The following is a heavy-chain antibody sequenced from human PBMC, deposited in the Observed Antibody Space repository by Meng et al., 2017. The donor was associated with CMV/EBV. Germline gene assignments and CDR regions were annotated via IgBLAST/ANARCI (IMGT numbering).Heavy chain of an antibody. D-gene: IGHD2-2*01. J-gene: IGHJ5*02. V-gene: IGHV1-2*02. CDR1: FTGYY. Sequence: FTGYYMHWVRQAPGQGLEWMGWINPNSGGTNYAQKFQGRVTMTRDTSISTAYMELSRLRSDDTAVYYCARVGLVYCSSTSCRNRFDPWGQGTLVTVSS. CDR3: ARVGLVYCSSTSCRNRFDP. CDR2: INPNSGGT.